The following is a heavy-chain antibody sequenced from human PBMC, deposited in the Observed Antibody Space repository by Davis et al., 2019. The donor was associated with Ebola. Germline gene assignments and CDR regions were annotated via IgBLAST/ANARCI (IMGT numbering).Heavy chain of an antibody. D-gene: IGHD4-17*01. Sequence: ASVKVSCKASGYTFTGYYMHWVRQAPGQGLEWMGWINPNSGGTNYAQKFQGRVTMTRDTSISTAYMELSRLRSDDTAVYYCARALALTVTTMGYWGQGILVTVSS. V-gene: IGHV1-2*02. CDR2: INPNSGGT. CDR1: GYTFTGYY. J-gene: IGHJ4*02. CDR3: ARALALTVTTMGY.